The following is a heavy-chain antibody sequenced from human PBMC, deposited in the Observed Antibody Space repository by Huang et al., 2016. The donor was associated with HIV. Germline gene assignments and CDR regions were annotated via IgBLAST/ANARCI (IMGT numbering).Heavy chain of an antibody. CDR2: IRDEGSNK. J-gene: IGHJ3*02. D-gene: IGHD3-10*01. V-gene: IGHV3-30*02. CDR1: GFTFSSYG. Sequence: QVQLVESGGGVVQPGGSLRLSCAASGFTFSSYGMHWVRQAPVKGLEWVAFIRDEGSNKYYADSVRGRFTISRDNSKNTLYLQMNSLRAEDTAVYYCAKGSMANAFDIWGQGTMVTVSS. CDR3: AKGSMANAFDI.